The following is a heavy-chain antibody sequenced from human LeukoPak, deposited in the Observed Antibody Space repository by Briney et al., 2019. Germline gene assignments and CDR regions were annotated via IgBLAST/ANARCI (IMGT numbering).Heavy chain of an antibody. V-gene: IGHV3-21*01. CDR3: ARVSGRLERQSDLDY. J-gene: IGHJ4*02. D-gene: IGHD1-1*01. CDR2: ISGDSTYI. Sequence: GGSLRLSCAASGFTFASYSMNWVRQAPGKGLEWVSSISGDSTYIYNAGSVKGRFTISRDNAQASLYLQMISLRADDTAVYYCARVSGRLERQSDLDYWGQGALVIVSS. CDR1: GFTFASYS.